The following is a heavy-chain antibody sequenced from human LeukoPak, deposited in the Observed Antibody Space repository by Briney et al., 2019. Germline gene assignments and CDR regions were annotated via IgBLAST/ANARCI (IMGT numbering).Heavy chain of an antibody. V-gene: IGHV3-11*01. CDR3: ARWPDLYYYYYYGMDV. CDR1: GFTFSDYY. CDR2: ISSSGSTI. J-gene: IGHJ6*02. D-gene: IGHD5-12*01. Sequence: PGGSLRLSCAASGFTFSDYYMSWIRQAPGKGLEWVSYISSSGSTIYYADSVKGRFTISRDNAKNSLYLQMNSLRAEDTAVYYCARWPDLYYYYYYGMDVWGQGTTVTVSS.